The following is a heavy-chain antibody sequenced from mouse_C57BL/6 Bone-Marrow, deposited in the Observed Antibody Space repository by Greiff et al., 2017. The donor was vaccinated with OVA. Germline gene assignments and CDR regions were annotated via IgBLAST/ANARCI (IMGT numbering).Heavy chain of an antibody. D-gene: IGHD2-5*01. CDR2: ISSGGDYI. Sequence: EVQLQESGEGLVKPGGSLKLSCAASGFTFSSYAMSWVRQTPEKRLEWVAYISSGGDYIYYADTVKGRFTISRDNARNTLYLQMSSLKSEDTAMYYCTRDYYSNPWFAYWGQGTLVTVSA. J-gene: IGHJ3*01. CDR1: GFTFSSYA. CDR3: TRDYYSNPWFAY. V-gene: IGHV5-9-1*02.